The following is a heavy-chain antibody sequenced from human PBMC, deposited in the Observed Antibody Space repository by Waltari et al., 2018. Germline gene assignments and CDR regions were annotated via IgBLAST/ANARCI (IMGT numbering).Heavy chain of an antibody. CDR2: IIPMFGTA. J-gene: IGHJ4*02. Sequence: QVQLVQSGAEVKKPGSSVKVSCKASGGTFSSYAISWVRQAPGQGLEWMGGIIPMFGTANYAQKCQGRVTITADESTSTAYMELSSLRSEDTAVYYCARSPYSSGWYYFDYWGQGTLVTVSS. CDR3: ARSPYSSGWYYFDY. V-gene: IGHV1-69*01. D-gene: IGHD6-19*01. CDR1: GGTFSSYA.